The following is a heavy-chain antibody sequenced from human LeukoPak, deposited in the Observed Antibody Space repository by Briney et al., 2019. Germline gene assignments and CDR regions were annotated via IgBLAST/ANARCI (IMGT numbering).Heavy chain of an antibody. CDR2: IYYSGST. Sequence: SETLSLTCTVSGGSISSYYWGWIRQPPGKGLEWIGSIYYSGSTYYNPSLKSRVTISVDTSKNQFSLKLSSVTAADTAVYYCARGYCSSTSCFHLKFFDYWGQGTLVTVSS. V-gene: IGHV4-39*07. J-gene: IGHJ4*02. D-gene: IGHD2-2*01. CDR1: GGSISSYY. CDR3: ARGYCSSTSCFHLKFFDY.